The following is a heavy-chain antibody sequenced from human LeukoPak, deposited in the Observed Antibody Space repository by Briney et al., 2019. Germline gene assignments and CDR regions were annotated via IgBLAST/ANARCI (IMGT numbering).Heavy chain of an antibody. CDR2: IYHSGST. J-gene: IGHJ4*02. CDR1: GYSISSGYY. D-gene: IGHD3-10*01. Sequence: SETLSLTCTVSGYSISSGYYWGWIRQPPGKGLEWIGSIYHSGSTYYNPSLKSRVTISVDTSKNQFSLKLSSVTAADTAVYYCARPYYYGSGSYKHWGQGTLVTVSS. V-gene: IGHV4-38-2*02. CDR3: ARPYYYGSGSYKH.